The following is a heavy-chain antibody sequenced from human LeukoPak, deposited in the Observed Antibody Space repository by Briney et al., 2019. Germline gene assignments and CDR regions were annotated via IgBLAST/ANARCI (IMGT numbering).Heavy chain of an antibody. CDR2: FDPEDGET. CDR3: ARDRGVVPAAMSGSAFDP. D-gene: IGHD2-2*01. V-gene: IGHV1-24*01. CDR1: GYTLTELS. J-gene: IGHJ5*02. Sequence: ASVKVSCKVSGYTLTELSMHWVRQAPGKGLEWMGGFDPEDGETIYAQKFQGRVTMTEDTSTDTAYMELSSLRSEDTAVYYCARDRGVVPAAMSGSAFDPWGQGTLVTVSS.